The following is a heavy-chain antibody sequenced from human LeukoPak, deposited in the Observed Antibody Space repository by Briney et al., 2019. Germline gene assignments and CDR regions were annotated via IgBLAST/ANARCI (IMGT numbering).Heavy chain of an antibody. CDR1: GFTFKTYA. V-gene: IGHV3-23*01. D-gene: IGHD2-21*02. Sequence: GGSLRLSCAASGFTFKTYAMTWVRQAPGKGLEWVSTIDNSGILTYYADSVKGRFTISRDNSRNMLYLELNSLRAEDSAIYYCVKDEVVTPTPRSPNRGKGTLVTVSS. CDR2: IDNSGILT. J-gene: IGHJ4*02. CDR3: VKDEVVTPTPRSPN.